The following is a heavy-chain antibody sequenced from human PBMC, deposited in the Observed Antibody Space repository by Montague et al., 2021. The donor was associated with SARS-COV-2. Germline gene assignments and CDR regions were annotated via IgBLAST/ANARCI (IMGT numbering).Heavy chain of an antibody. D-gene: IGHD2-2*01. CDR2: TYYRSKWYN. Sequence: CAISGDSVSSNIATWNWIGQSPSRGLEWLGRTYYRSKWYNDYAESVKSRITIDPDTSKHQFSLHLNSVTPEDTAVYYCARIPVGSKYYFDFWGQGTLATGSS. CDR1: GDSVSSNIAT. V-gene: IGHV6-1*01. CDR3: ARIPVGSKYYFDF. J-gene: IGHJ4*02.